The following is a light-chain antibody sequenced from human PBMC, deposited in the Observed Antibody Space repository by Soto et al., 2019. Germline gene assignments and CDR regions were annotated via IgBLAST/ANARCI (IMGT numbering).Light chain of an antibody. Sequence: AIRMTQSPSSFSASTGDRVTITCRASQGISSYLAWYQQKPGKAPKLLIYASSTLQSGVPSRFSGSGSGTDFTLTVSCLQSEDFATYYCHQYYSYPWTCGQGTKVEIK. J-gene: IGKJ1*01. CDR2: ASS. CDR1: QGISSY. CDR3: HQYYSYPWT. V-gene: IGKV1-8*01.